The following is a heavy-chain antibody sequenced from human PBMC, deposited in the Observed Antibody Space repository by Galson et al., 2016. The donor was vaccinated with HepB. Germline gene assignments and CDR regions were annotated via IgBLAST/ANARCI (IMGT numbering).Heavy chain of an antibody. V-gene: IGHV3-53*01. CDR1: GFPVSSNY. J-gene: IGHJ6*02. Sequence: SLRLSCAVSGFPVSSNYMTWVRQAPGKGPEWVSVIHTGGNTYYADSVRGRFIISRDNFKNILYLQMNSLRVGDTAVYYCGRDKRLMPRQGMYYYGTDVWAQGPRSPSP. CDR3: GRDKRLMPRQGMYYYGTDV. CDR2: IHTGGNT. D-gene: IGHD2-2*01.